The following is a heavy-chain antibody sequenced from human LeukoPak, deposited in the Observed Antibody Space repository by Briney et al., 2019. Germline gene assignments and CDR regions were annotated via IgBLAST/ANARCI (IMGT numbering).Heavy chain of an antibody. D-gene: IGHD4-23*01. CDR1: GGSISSYY. V-gene: IGHV4-59*01. CDR3: AASTVVTPTYFDY. CDR2: IHYSGST. Sequence: SETLSLTCTVSGGSISSYYWSWIRQPPGKGLEWIGYIHYSGSTNYNPSLKSRVTISVDTSKNQFSLKLSSVTAADTAVYYCAASTVVTPTYFDYWGQGTLVTVSS. J-gene: IGHJ4*02.